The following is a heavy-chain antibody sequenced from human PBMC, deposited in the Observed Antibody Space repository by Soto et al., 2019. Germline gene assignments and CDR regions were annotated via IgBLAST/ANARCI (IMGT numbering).Heavy chain of an antibody. CDR3: ARHVGQWLVLVSGEFDY. D-gene: IGHD6-19*01. CDR1: GGSISSSSYY. CDR2: IYYSGST. J-gene: IGHJ4*02. V-gene: IGHV4-39*01. Sequence: QLQLQESGPGLVKPSETLSLTCTVSGGSISSSSYYWGWIRQPPGKGLEWIGSIYYSGSTYYNPSLKSRVTISVDTSKNQFSLKLSCVTAADTAVDYCARHVGQWLVLVSGEFDYWGQGTLVTVSS.